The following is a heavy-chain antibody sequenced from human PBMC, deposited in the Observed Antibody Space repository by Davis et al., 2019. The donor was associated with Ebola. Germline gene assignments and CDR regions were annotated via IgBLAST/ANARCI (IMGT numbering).Heavy chain of an antibody. CDR3: ARDREYGYYGMDV. CDR2: ST. J-gene: IGHJ6*02. V-gene: IGHV3-53*04. Sequence: STYYADSMKGRFTISRHNSKNTLYLQMNSLRAEDTAVYYCARDREYGYYGMDVWGQGTTVTVSS. D-gene: IGHD2/OR15-2a*01.